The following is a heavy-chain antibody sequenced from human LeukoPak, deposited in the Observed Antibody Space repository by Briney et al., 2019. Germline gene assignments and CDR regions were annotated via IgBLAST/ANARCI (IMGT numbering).Heavy chain of an antibody. J-gene: IGHJ3*02. CDR3: ARGRVAVVWSCAFDI. CDR2: ISSSGATI. D-gene: IGHD6-19*01. CDR1: EFTLSDYY. V-gene: IGHV3-11*04. Sequence: PGGSLRLSWAASEFTLSDYYMTWIRQAPGKGLEWISYISSSGATIYYAESVKGRFSISRDNAKNSLYLQMNSLRAEDTAVYFCARGRVAVVWSCAFDIWGQGTMVTVSS.